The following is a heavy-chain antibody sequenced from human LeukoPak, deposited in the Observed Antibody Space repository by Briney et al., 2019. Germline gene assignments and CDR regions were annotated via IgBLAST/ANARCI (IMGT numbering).Heavy chain of an antibody. CDR2: ISSSGSTI. J-gene: IGHJ6*02. D-gene: IGHD6-13*01. V-gene: IGHV3-11*01. CDR3: ARDSSSWYGGSDDYYGMDV. CDR1: GFTFSDYY. Sequence: GGSLRLSCAASGFTFSDYYMSWIRQASGKGLEWVSYISSSGSTIYYADSVKGRFTISRDNAKNSLYPQMNSLRAEDTAVYYCARDSSSWYGGSDDYYGMDVWGQGTTVTVSS.